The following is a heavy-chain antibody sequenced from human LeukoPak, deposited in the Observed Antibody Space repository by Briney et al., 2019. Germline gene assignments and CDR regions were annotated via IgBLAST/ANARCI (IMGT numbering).Heavy chain of an antibody. CDR2: ISGSGGST. D-gene: IGHD5-12*01. CDR1: GFAFSSYA. V-gene: IGHV3-23*01. Sequence: PGGSLRLSCAASGFAFSSYAMSWFRKSPGQGLGWFSAISGSGGSTYYADSVKGRFTTSRDNSKNTLYLQMNSLRGEDTAVYYCAKTLVGDIVASGGIDYWGQGTLVTVSS. CDR3: AKTLVGDIVASGGIDY. J-gene: IGHJ4*02.